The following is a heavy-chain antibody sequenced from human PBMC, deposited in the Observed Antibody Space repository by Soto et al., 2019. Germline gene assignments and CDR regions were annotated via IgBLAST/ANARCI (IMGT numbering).Heavy chain of an antibody. V-gene: IGHV3-7*03. CDR3: ASSPHKDSRPDY. CDR2: IKYDGSEK. D-gene: IGHD3-22*01. J-gene: IGHJ4*02. CDR1: GFTFSSYW. Sequence: LRLSCAASGFTFSSYWMSWVRQAPGRGLEWMANIKYDGSEKYYVDSVKGRLTISRDNAKNSLYLQMNSLRAEDTAVYYCASSPHKDSRPDYWGQGTLVTVSS.